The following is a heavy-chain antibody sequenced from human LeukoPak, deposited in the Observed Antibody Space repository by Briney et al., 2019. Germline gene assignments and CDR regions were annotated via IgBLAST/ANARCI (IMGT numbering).Heavy chain of an antibody. Sequence: GGSLRLSCAASGFTFSSYAMHWVRQAPGKGLEWVAVISYDGSNKYYADSVKGRFTISRDNSKNTLYLQMNSLRAEDTAVYYCARDDYYDSSGYYYNCGAFDIWGQGTMVTVSS. CDR1: GFTFSSYA. V-gene: IGHV3-30-3*01. J-gene: IGHJ3*02. CDR2: ISYDGSNK. D-gene: IGHD3-22*01. CDR3: ARDDYYDSSGYYYNCGAFDI.